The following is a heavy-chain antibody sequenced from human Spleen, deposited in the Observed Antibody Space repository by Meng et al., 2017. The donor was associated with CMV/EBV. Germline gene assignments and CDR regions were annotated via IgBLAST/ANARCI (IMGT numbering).Heavy chain of an antibody. CDR1: GFTFSSYS. D-gene: IGHD1-7*01. V-gene: IGHV3-21*01. J-gene: IGHJ6*02. CDR3: ARKLELPDYYYYGMDV. CDR2: ISSSSSYI. Sequence: GGSLRLSCAASGFTFSSYSMNWVRQAPGKGLEWVSSISSSSSYIYYADSVKGRFTISRDNAKNSLYLQMNSLRAEDTAVYYCARKLELPDYYYYGMDVWGQGTTVTVSS.